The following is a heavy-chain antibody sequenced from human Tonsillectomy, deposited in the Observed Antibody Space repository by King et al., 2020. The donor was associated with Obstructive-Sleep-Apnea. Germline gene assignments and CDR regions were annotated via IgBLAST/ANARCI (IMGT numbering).Heavy chain of an antibody. Sequence: VQLQESGPGLVKPSQTLSLTCTVSGGSISSGGYYWSWIRQHPGKGLEWIGYIYYSGSTYYNPSLKSRVNISVDPAKNQVSLKLSSVTAAATAVYYCARGALGGYSGYDHFDYWGQGTLVTVSS. V-gene: IGHV4-31*03. CDR1: GGSISSGGYY. CDR2: IYYSGST. D-gene: IGHD5-12*01. CDR3: ARGALGGYSGYDHFDY. J-gene: IGHJ4*02.